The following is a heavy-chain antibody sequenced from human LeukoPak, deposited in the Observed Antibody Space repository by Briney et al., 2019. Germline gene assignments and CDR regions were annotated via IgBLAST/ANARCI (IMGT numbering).Heavy chain of an antibody. CDR3: ARRSGANYDILTGPHGPYDY. D-gene: IGHD3-9*01. Sequence: GGSLRLSCVASGFTFSSYSMNWVRQAPGKGLEWVSYITSTSSTIFYADSVKGRFTISRDNSKNTLYLQMNGLRSDDTAVYYCARRSGANYDILTGPHGPYDYWGQGTLVTVSS. V-gene: IGHV3-48*01. J-gene: IGHJ4*02. CDR2: ITSTSSTI. CDR1: GFTFSSYS.